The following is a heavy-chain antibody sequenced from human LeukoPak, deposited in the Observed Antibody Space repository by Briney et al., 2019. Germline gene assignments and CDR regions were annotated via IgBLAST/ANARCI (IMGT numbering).Heavy chain of an antibody. CDR2: TYYSGST. V-gene: IGHV4-59*01. Sequence: SSETLSLTCTVSGGSISSYYWSWIRQPPGKGLEWIGYTYYSGSTNYNPSLKSRVTISVDTSKNQFSLKLSSVTAADTAVYYCARGTGEGYTYGRYYFDYWGQGTLVTVSS. J-gene: IGHJ4*02. D-gene: IGHD5-18*01. CDR1: GGSISSYY. CDR3: ARGTGEGYTYGRYYFDY.